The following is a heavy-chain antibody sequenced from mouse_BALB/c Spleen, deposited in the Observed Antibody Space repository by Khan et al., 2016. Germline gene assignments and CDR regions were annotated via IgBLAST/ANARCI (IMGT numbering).Heavy chain of an antibody. V-gene: IGHV1-7*01. CDR2: INPSTGYT. CDR1: GYTFTSYW. Sequence: QVQLQQPGAELVKPGASVKMSCKASGYTFTSYWMHWVKQRPGQGLEWIGYINPSTGYTEYNQKFKDKATLTADKSSSTAYMQLSSLTSEDSAVYYCANYYGSSYYAMDYWGQGTSVTVSS. CDR3: ANYYGSSYYAMDY. D-gene: IGHD1-1*01. J-gene: IGHJ4*01.